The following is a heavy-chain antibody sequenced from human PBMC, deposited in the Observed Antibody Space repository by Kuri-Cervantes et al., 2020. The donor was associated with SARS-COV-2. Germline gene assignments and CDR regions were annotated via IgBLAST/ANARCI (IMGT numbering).Heavy chain of an antibody. D-gene: IGHD5-18*01. Sequence: ASVKVSCKASGYTFTGYYMHWVRQAPGQGPEWMGWINPNSGGTNYAQKFQGWVTMTRDTSISTAYMELSRLRSDDTAVYYCARGLDTAMAYYFDYWGQGTLVTVSS. J-gene: IGHJ4*02. CDR2: INPNSGGT. CDR1: GYTFTGYY. V-gene: IGHV1-2*04. CDR3: ARGLDTAMAYYFDY.